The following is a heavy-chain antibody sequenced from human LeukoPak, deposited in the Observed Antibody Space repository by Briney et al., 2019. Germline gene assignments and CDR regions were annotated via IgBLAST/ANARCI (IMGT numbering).Heavy chain of an antibody. V-gene: IGHV4-59*01. D-gene: IGHD2-2*02. CDR1: GGSISTYY. CDR3: ARVVGRYCSSTSCYIDY. J-gene: IGHJ4*02. Sequence: PSETLSLTCIASGGSISTYYWSWIRQPPEKGLEWIGYIYDSGSTNYNPSLKSRVTISEDTSKRQFSLKLRSVTAADTAVYYCARVVGRYCSSTSCYIDYWGQGTLVTVSS. CDR2: IYDSGST.